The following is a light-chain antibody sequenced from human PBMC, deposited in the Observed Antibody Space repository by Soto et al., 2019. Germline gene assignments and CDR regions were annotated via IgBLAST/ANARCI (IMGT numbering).Light chain of an antibody. CDR1: HTISTW. Sequence: DIQMTQSPSTLSASVGDRDTITCRASHTISTWLAWYQQVPGKAPKLLIYQASNLESGVPSRFSGSGSGTEFTLTISSLQPDDFATYYCQQYNSYLLTFGGGTKVDIK. CDR3: QQYNSYLLT. CDR2: QAS. J-gene: IGKJ4*01. V-gene: IGKV1-5*03.